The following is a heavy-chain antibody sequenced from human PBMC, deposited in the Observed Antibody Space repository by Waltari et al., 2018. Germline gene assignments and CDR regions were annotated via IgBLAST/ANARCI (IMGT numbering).Heavy chain of an antibody. CDR1: GYTFTDYY. CDR2: INAMSGIT. J-gene: IGHJ1*01. D-gene: IGHD6-13*01. Sequence: QAQLVQSGAEVKKPGASAQVSCKASGYTFTDYYMHWVRKAPGKGCEWIGWINAMSGITNFAQKFQGRVTMTRDTSTTTVYMELSSLKSDDTALYYCARDIGGAAAGTEYFQHWGQGTLVTVSS. CDR3: ARDIGGAAAGTEYFQH. V-gene: IGHV1-2*02.